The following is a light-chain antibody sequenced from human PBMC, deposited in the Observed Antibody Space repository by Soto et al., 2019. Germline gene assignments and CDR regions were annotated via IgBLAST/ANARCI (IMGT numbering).Light chain of an antibody. CDR3: GGWDDSLSGPV. CDR2: RNN. V-gene: IGLV1-47*01. Sequence: QSVLTQPPSASGTPGQRVNISCSGSSSNIGSNYVYWYRQFPGTAPKLLIQRNNQRPSGVPARISGSKSGTSASLAISGLRSEDEADYYCGGWDDSLSGPVFGGGTKVTVL. J-gene: IGLJ2*01. CDR1: SSNIGSNY.